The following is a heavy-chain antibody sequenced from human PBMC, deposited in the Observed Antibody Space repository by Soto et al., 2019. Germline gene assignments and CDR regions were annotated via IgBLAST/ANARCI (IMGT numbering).Heavy chain of an antibody. J-gene: IGHJ4*02. D-gene: IGHD6-6*01. V-gene: IGHV1-18*01. CDR2: ISAYNGNT. CDR1: GFTFTNYG. CDR3: ARGGSASDFDR. Sequence: APVKVSCKTSGFTFTNYGINWVRQAPGQGLEWMAWISAYNGNTNYAQKFQGRVTVTTDTSTTTAYMELRSLRDDDTAVYYCARGGSASDFDRWGQGTLVTVSS.